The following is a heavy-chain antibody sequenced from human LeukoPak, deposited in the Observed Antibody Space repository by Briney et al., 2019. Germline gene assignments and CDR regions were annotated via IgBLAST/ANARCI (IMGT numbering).Heavy chain of an antibody. CDR2: ISSSSSLI. CDR1: GFTFSSYA. D-gene: IGHD1-1*01. J-gene: IGHJ6*03. V-gene: IGHV3-48*01. CDR3: ARDGNRDGDMDV. Sequence: GGSLRLACAASGFTFSSYAMSWVRQAPGKGLEWVAYISSSSSLIYYAGSVKGRFTVSRDSAKRSLYLQMNSLRAEDTAVYYCARDGNRDGDMDVWGKGTTVTVSS.